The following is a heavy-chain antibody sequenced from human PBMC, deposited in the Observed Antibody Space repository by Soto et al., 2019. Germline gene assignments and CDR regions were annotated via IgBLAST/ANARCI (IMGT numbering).Heavy chain of an antibody. CDR1: GFTFGSYG. J-gene: IGHJ3*02. D-gene: IGHD3-22*01. V-gene: IGHV3-33*03. CDR2: IWYDGTYQ. CDR3: AKDQFVTMIVVVSAFDI. Sequence: GGSLRLSCVASGFTFGSYGLHWVRQAPGKGLEWVAVIWYDGTYQYNQDSVKGRFTISRVNSKNTLYLQMNMLRAEDTAVYYCAKDQFVTMIVVVSAFDIWGQGTMVTVS.